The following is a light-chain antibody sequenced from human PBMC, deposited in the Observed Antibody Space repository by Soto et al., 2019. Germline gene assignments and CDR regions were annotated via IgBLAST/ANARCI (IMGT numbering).Light chain of an antibody. CDR3: RQYTNWPQN. Sequence: EIVMTQSQVTLSASPGERATLSCRASQTVSTNLAWYQQRPGQAPRLLIYGASTRVTGITPRFSGSGSGTDFTLTISSLQSEDFAVYFCRQYTNWPQNFGQGTKLEIK. J-gene: IGKJ2*01. CDR2: GAS. CDR1: QTVSTN. V-gene: IGKV3-15*01.